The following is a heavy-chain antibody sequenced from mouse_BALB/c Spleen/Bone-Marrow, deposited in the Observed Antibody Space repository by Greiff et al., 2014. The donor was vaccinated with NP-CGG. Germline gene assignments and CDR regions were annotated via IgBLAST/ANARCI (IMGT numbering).Heavy chain of an antibody. D-gene: IGHD2-10*02. CDR3: TRSGKRYGAMDY. J-gene: IGHJ4*01. CDR2: ISEGGTYT. V-gene: IGHV5-4*02. Sequence: VQLQQSGGGLVKPGGSLKLSCAASGFTFSDYYMYWVRQTPEKRLEWVATISEGGTYTFYPDSVKGRFTISRDNAKNNLYLQMSSLQSEDTAMYYCTRSGKRYGAMDYWGQGTSVTVSS. CDR1: GFTFSDYY.